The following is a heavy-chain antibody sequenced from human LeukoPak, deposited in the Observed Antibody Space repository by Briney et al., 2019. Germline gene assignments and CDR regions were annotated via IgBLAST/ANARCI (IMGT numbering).Heavy chain of an antibody. V-gene: IGHV3-48*01. CDR3: ARARSSYGYGDAFDI. J-gene: IGHJ3*02. D-gene: IGHD5-18*01. Sequence: PGVSLRLSCVASGFIFSSYSMNWVRDAPGPGLEWVSYISSSSRTIYYADSVKGRFTISRANSKNTLYLQMNSLRAEDTAVYYCARARSSYGYGDAFDIWGQGTMVTVSS. CDR1: GFIFSSYS. CDR2: ISSSSRTI.